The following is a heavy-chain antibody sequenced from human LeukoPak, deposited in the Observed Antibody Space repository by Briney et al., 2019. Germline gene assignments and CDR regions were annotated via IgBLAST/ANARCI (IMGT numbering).Heavy chain of an antibody. CDR3: AKCKVPAATYYYYYYGMDV. J-gene: IGHJ6*04. V-gene: IGHV3-30*18. CDR1: GFTFSSYG. CDR2: ISYDGSNK. D-gene: IGHD2-2*01. Sequence: GGSLRLSCAASGFTFSSYGMHWVRQAPGKGREWVAVISYDGSNKYYADSVKGRFSISRDNSKNTLYLQMNSLRAEDTAVYYCAKCKVPAATYYYYYYGMDVWGKGTTVTVSS.